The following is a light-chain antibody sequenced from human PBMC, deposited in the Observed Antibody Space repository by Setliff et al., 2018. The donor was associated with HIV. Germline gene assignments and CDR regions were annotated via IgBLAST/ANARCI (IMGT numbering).Light chain of an antibody. CDR1: TSDVGGFDY. J-gene: IGLJ2*01. CDR2: EVT. Sequence: QSALTQPASVSGSPGQSITISCTGTTSDVGGFDYVSWYQQYPDRAPQLLIYEVTNRPAGVSNRFSGSKSGNTASLTISGLQPEDESDYYCSSCTSTSTVVFGGGTKVTVL. CDR3: SSCTSTSTVV. V-gene: IGLV2-14*01.